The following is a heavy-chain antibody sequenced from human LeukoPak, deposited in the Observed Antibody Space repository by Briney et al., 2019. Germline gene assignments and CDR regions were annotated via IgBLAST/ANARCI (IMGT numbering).Heavy chain of an antibody. D-gene: IGHD6-13*01. J-gene: IGHJ4*02. CDR3: AKVTYRGIAAAGALDY. CDR2: FDPEDGET. Sequence: ASVKVSCKVSGYTLTELSMHWVRQAPGKGLEWMGGFDPEDGETIYAQKFQGRVTMTEDTSTDTAYMELSSLRSEDTAVYYCAKVTYRGIAAAGALDYWGQGTLVTVSS. V-gene: IGHV1-24*01. CDR1: GYTLTELS.